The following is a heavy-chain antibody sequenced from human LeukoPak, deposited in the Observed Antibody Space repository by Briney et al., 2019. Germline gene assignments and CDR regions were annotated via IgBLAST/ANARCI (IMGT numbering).Heavy chain of an antibody. CDR1: GYTFTSYG. Sequence: GASVKVSCKASGYTFTSYGIRWGRQAPGQGLEWMGWISAYNGNTNYAQKLQGRVTVTTDTSTSTAYMELRSLRSDDTAVYYCARVNIVVVPAATNWFDPWGQGTLVTVSS. CDR2: ISAYNGNT. V-gene: IGHV1-18*01. D-gene: IGHD2-2*01. J-gene: IGHJ5*02. CDR3: ARVNIVVVPAATNWFDP.